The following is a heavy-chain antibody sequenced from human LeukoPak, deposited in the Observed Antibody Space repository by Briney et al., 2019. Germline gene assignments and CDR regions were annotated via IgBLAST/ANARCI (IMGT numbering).Heavy chain of an antibody. J-gene: IGHJ3*02. CDR2: IYYSGST. D-gene: IGHD1-26*01. CDR1: GDSISNYY. V-gene: IGHV4-59*01. CDR3: ARDRQWELLGAFDI. Sequence: SETLSLTCTVSGDSISNYYWSWIRQPPGKGLEWIGYIYYSGSTNYNPSLKSRVTISVDTSKNQFSLKLSSVTAADTAVYYCARDRQWELLGAFDIRGQGTMVTVSS.